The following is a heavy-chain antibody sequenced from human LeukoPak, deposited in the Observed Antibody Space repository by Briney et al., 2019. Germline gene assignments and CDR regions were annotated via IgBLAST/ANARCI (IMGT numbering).Heavy chain of an antibody. V-gene: IGHV4-39*01. CDR1: GGSISRSTYY. D-gene: IGHD5-18*01. CDR2: IYYSGST. CDR3: ARHGLTHSYGWFVGY. J-gene: IGHJ4*02. Sequence: SETLSLTCTVSGGSISRSTYYWGWIRQPPGKGLEWIGSIYYSGSTYYIPSLRSRVTISVDTSKNQFSLKLSSVTAADTAVYYCARHGLTHSYGWFVGYWGQGTLVTVSS.